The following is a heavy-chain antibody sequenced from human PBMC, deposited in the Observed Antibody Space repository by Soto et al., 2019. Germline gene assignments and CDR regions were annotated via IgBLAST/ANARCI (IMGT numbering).Heavy chain of an antibody. J-gene: IGHJ6*02. CDR3: ARDGALGENYYHCGMDV. D-gene: IGHD3-16*01. CDR1: GYTFTSYG. V-gene: IGHV1-18*01. Sequence: QVQLVQSGAEVKKPGASVKVSCKASGYTFTSYGISWVRQAPGQGLEWMGWIRAYNGNTNYAQKLQGRVTMTTDTSTSTAYMELRSLISDDTAGYYCARDGALGENYYHCGMDVWGQGTTVTVSS. CDR2: IRAYNGNT.